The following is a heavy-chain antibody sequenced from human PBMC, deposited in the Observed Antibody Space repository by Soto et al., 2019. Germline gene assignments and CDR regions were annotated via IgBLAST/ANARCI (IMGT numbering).Heavy chain of an antibody. J-gene: IGHJ6*02. D-gene: IGHD1-1*01. Sequence: GGSLRLSCAASGFTFSSYGMHWVRQAPGKGLEWVAVIWYDGSNKYYADSVKGRFTISRDNSKNTLYLQMNSLRAEDTAVYYCARDGNPYIYYYGMDVWGQGTTVTVSS. CDR1: GFTFSSYG. CDR2: IWYDGSNK. V-gene: IGHV3-33*01. CDR3: ARDGNPYIYYYGMDV.